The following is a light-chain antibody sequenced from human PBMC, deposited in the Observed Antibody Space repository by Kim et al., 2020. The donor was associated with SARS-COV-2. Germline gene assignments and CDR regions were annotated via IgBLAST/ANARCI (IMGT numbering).Light chain of an antibody. J-gene: IGLJ1*01. V-gene: IGLV1-40*01. Sequence: QRVTISCTGSSSNIGAGYDVHWYQHLPGTVPKLLIFGNTNRPSGVPDRFSGSKSGTSASLAITGLQAEDEADYYCQSYDSSLTGFVFGTGTKVTVL. CDR2: GNT. CDR1: SSNIGAGYD. CDR3: QSYDSSLTGFV.